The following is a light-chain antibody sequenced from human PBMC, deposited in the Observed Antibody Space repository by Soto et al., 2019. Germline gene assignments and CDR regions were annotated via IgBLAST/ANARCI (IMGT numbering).Light chain of an antibody. CDR3: AAWDDSLTGWV. V-gene: IGLV1-44*01. CDR1: SPNIGSNS. Sequence: QSALTQPPSASGTPGQRVTISCSGSSPNIGSNSVNWYQQVPGTAPKLLIYSNNQRPSGVPDRFSGTSASLAISGLQSEDEADYYCAAWDDSLTGWVFGGGTKLTVL. CDR2: SNN. J-gene: IGLJ3*02.